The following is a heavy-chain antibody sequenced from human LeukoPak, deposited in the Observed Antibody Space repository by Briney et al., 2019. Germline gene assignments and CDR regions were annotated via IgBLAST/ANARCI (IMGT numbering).Heavy chain of an antibody. CDR1: GGTFSSYT. Sequence: SVKVSSKASGGTFSSYTISWVRQAPGQGLEWMGRIIPILGIANYAQKFQGRVTITADKSTSTAYMELSSLRSEDTAVYYCASKGDTYCGGDCYSNWGQGTLVTVSS. CDR2: IIPILGIA. J-gene: IGHJ4*02. V-gene: IGHV1-69*02. D-gene: IGHD2-21*01. CDR3: ASKGDTYCGGDCYSN.